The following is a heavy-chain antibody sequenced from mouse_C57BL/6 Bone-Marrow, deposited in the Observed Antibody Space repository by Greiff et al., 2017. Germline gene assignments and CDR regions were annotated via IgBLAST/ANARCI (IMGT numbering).Heavy chain of an antibody. CDR1: GYTFTSYG. V-gene: IGHV1-81*01. D-gene: IGHD1-1*01. CDR2: IYPRSGNT. J-gene: IGHJ4*01. CDR3: ARDDYGSIAYYAMDY. Sequence: QVQLKESGAELARPGASVKLSCKASGYTFTSYGISWVKQRPGQGLEWIGEIYPRSGNTYYNEKFKGKATLTADKSSSTAYMELRSLTSEDSAVYFCARDDYGSIAYYAMDYWGKGTSVTVSS.